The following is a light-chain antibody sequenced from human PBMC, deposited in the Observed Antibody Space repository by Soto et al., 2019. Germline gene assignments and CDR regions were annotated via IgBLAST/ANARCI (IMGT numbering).Light chain of an antibody. CDR1: QSITIY. CDR2: GAS. Sequence: DIQMTQSPSSLSVSVEDRVTITCRASQSITIYLNWYQQQPGQAPSLLIYGASTLQTGVPSRFSGSGSITVFTLTISDLQPEDFATYYFQQTYPAPRTFGQGTKVDI. CDR3: QQTYPAPRT. V-gene: IGKV1-39*01. J-gene: IGKJ1*01.